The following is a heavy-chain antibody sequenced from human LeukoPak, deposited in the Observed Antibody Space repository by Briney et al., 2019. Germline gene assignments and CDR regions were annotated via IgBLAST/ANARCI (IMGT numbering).Heavy chain of an antibody. Sequence: GGSLRLSCAASGFTFSSYWMSWVRQAPGQGLEWVANIKQDGSEKYYVDSVKGRFTISRDNAKNSLYLHMNSLRAEDTAVYYCARVYYDSRGYYYVYFDYWGQGTLVTVSS. D-gene: IGHD3-22*01. J-gene: IGHJ4*02. V-gene: IGHV3-7*01. CDR3: ARVYYDSRGYYYVYFDY. CDR2: IKQDGSEK. CDR1: GFTFSSYW.